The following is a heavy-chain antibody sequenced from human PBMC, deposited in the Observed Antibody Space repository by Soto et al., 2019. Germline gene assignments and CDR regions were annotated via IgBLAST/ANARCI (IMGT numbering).Heavy chain of an antibody. CDR2: ISGGGDGT. V-gene: IGHV3-23*01. D-gene: IGHD3-16*01. J-gene: IGHJ4*02. CDR3: AKVADYDFVWGTYWDY. CDR1: GFIFNSYA. Sequence: GGSLRLSCAASGFIFNSYAMSWVRQAPGKGLEWVSAISGGGDGTYYADSVKGRFTISRDNAKNTLYLRMNSLTADDTAVYFCAKVADYDFVWGTYWDYWGLGTLVTVSS.